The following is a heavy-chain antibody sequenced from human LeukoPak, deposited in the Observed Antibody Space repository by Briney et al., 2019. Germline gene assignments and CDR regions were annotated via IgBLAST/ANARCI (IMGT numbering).Heavy chain of an antibody. CDR2: IYSGGTT. CDR3: ASLEGGPTDGR. Sequence: GGSLRLSCEVFGFPVRSRYMTWVRQAPGKGLECVSVIYSGGTTYYIDSVKGRFTISRDISKSTMYLGMNNLRVEDTAVYYCASLEGGPTDGRWGQGTLVTVSS. D-gene: IGHD3-3*01. CDR1: GFPVRSRY. J-gene: IGHJ1*01. V-gene: IGHV3-53*01.